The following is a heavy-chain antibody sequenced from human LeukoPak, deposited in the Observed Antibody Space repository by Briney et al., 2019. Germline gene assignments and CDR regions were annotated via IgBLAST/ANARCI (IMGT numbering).Heavy chain of an antibody. V-gene: IGHV3-23*01. D-gene: IGHD6-25*01. J-gene: IGHJ4*02. CDR2: ISGGGGST. CDR1: GLTFSNYA. Sequence: EGSLRLSCAASGLTFSNYAMSWVRQTPEKGLEWVSAISGGGGSTHYADSVKGRFAISRDNSKNMLYLQMNSLRAEDTAVYYCARARSGDHDHWGQGTLVTVSS. CDR3: ARARSGDHDH.